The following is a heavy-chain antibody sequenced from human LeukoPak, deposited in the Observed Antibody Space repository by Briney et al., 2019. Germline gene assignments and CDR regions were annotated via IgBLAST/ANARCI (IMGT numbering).Heavy chain of an antibody. V-gene: IGHV3-49*03. D-gene: IGHD3-22*01. CDR3: TRHNYDRSGYGAFDI. CDR2: IRSKVYGGTT. J-gene: IGHJ3*02. CDR1: GFTFGDYA. Sequence: PGGSLRLSCTASGFTFGDYAMSWFRQAPGKGLQWVGFIRSKVYGGTTEYAASVKGRFTISRDDSKSIAYLQMNSLKTEDTAVYYCTRHNYDRSGYGAFDIWGQGTMVTVSS.